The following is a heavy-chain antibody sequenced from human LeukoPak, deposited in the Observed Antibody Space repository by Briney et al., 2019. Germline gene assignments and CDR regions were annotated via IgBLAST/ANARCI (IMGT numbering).Heavy chain of an antibody. V-gene: IGHV3-23*01. Sequence: GGSLRLSCAAYGFTFNSYVMSWVRQAPGKGLEWVSAIHTSGDTCYADSVKGRFTISRDTSKNTLYLQINSLRVEDTAVYYCIVFGDSNHWGQGTLVTVSS. D-gene: IGHD4-17*01. J-gene: IGHJ5*02. CDR1: GFTFNSYV. CDR3: IVFGDSNH. CDR2: IHTSGDT.